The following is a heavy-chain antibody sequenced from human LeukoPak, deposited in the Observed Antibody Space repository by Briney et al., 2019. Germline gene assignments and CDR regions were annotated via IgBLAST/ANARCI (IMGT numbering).Heavy chain of an antibody. V-gene: IGHV4-61*01. J-gene: IGHJ5*02. CDR2: IYYSGST. D-gene: IGHD3-22*01. CDR1: GGSISSSSYY. CDR3: ARLYTYYYDSSGYSNWFDP. Sequence: PSETLSLTCTVSGGSISSSSYYWSWIRQPPGKGLEWIGYIYYSGSTNYNPSLKSRVTISVDTSKNQFSLKLSSVTAADTAVYYCARLYTYYYDSSGYSNWFDPWGQGTLVTVSS.